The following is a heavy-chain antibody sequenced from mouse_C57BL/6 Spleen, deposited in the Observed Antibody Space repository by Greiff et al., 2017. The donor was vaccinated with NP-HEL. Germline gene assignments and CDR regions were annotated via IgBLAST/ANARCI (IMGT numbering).Heavy chain of an antibody. CDR1: GFTFSDYG. CDR2: ISSGSSTI. Sequence: EVQLVESGGGLVKPGGSLKLSCAASGFTFSDYGLHWVRQAPEKGLEWVAYISSGSSTIYYADTVKGRFTISRDNAKNTLFLQMTILRSEDTAMYYCANTVVAEGRFDYWGQGTTLTVSS. V-gene: IGHV5-17*01. D-gene: IGHD1-1*01. CDR3: ANTVVAEGRFDY. J-gene: IGHJ2*01.